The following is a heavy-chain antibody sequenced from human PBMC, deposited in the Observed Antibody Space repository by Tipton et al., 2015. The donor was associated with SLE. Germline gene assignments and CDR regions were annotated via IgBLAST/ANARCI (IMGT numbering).Heavy chain of an antibody. CDR2: IFHSGST. V-gene: IGHV4-38-2*01. D-gene: IGHD6-6*01. CDR1: GYSISSGYY. CDR3: ARRLAWQLGVVGWFDP. Sequence: TLSLTCAVSGYSISSGYYWGWIRQPPGKGLDWIASIFHSGSTYYNPSLKSRVTISVDTSKNQFSLKLNSVTAADTAVYYCARRLAWQLGVVGWFDPWGQGTLVTVSS. J-gene: IGHJ5*02.